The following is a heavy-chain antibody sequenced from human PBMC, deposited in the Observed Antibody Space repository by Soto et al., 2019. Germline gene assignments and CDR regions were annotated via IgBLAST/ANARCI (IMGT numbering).Heavy chain of an antibody. CDR2: IGISGSMR. J-gene: IGHJ4*02. D-gene: IGHD4-4*01. V-gene: IGHV3-23*01. CDR1: GFTFSNNA. CDR3: AKVISTVIHRCYLDY. Sequence: PGGSLRLSCAASGFTFSNNAMSWVRQAPGKGLEWVSLIGISGSMRYYAESVKGRFTISIDTSRNTLYLQMNIPRVEDTAVYYCAKVISTVIHRCYLDYWGQGTLVTVSS.